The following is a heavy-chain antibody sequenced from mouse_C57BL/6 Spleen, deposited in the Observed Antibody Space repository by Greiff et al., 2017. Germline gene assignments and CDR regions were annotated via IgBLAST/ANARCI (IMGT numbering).Heavy chain of an antibody. CDR1: GYTFTDYE. Sequence: QVHVKQSGAELVRPGASVTLSCKASGYTFTDYEMHWVKQTPVHGLEWIGAIDPETGGTAYNQKFKGKAILTADKSSSTAYMELRSLTSEDSAVYYCTRWGPHDFDYWGQGTTLTVSS. J-gene: IGHJ2*01. V-gene: IGHV1-15*01. CDR2: IDPETGGT. CDR3: TRWGPHDFDY.